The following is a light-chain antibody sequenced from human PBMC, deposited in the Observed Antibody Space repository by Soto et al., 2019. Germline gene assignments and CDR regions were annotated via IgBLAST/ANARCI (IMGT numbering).Light chain of an antibody. V-gene: IGKV3-20*01. CDR1: QSVSSSY. CDR3: QQYGSSGWT. J-gene: IGKJ1*01. Sequence: EIVLTQSPGTLSLSPGERATLSCRASQSVSSSYLAWYQQKAGQAPRLIIYGASRRATGTPDRFSGSGSGTDFTLTISRLEPEDFAVYYCQQYGSSGWTFGQGTKVEIK. CDR2: GAS.